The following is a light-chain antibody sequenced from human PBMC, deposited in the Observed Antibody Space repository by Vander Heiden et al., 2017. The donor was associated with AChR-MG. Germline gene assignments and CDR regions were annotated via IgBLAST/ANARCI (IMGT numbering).Light chain of an antibody. V-gene: IGKV1-39*01. CDR3: QQRYSTPST. J-gene: IGKJ2*01. CDR1: QSISSY. CDR2: AAS. Sequence: DIQMTQSPSSLSASVGDRVTITCRASQSISSYLNWYQQKPGKAPKLLIYAASSLQSGVPSRLSGSGSGTDFTLTISSRQPEDFATYYCQQRYSTPSTFGKGTKLKIK.